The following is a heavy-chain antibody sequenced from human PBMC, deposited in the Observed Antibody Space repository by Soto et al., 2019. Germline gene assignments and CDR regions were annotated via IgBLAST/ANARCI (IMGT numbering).Heavy chain of an antibody. CDR1: GYTLTELS. Sequence: QVQLVQSGAEVKKPGASVKVSCKVSGYTLTELSMHWVRQAPGKGLEWMGGFDPEDGETIYAQKFQGRVTMTEDTSTDTAYMELSSLRSEDTAVYYCATGLRLPGLRYFDWLGNVDYWGQGPLVTVSS. CDR2: FDPEDGET. V-gene: IGHV1-24*01. CDR3: ATGLRLPGLRYFDWLGNVDY. D-gene: IGHD3-9*01. J-gene: IGHJ4*02.